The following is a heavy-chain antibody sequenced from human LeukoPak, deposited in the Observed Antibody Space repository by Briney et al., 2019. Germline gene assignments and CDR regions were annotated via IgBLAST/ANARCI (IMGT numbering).Heavy chain of an antibody. CDR3: ARVQPGYTFDY. J-gene: IGHJ4*02. D-gene: IGHD2-2*02. V-gene: IGHV3-64*01. CDR2: ISSNGGST. CDR1: GFTFSSYA. Sequence: PGGSLRLSCAASGFTFSSYAMHWVRQAPGKGLEYVSAISSNGGSTYYANSVKGRFTISRDNSKNTLYLQMGSLRAEDMAVYYCARVQPGYTFDYWGQGTLVTVSP.